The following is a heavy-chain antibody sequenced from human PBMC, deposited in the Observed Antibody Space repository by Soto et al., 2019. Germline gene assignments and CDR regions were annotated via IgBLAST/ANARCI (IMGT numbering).Heavy chain of an antibody. J-gene: IGHJ4*02. Sequence: SEILSLTCTVSGDSGIGEISSGNWFGRPPGKGPEWIGYIYYNGGTNYNPSLKSRATILLDTSTNQFSLTLTSVAAADTAVYYCARDGGQGRGVIGHYWGRGILVTVSS. D-gene: IGHD3-16*02. V-gene: IGHV4-61*01. CDR2: IYYNGGT. CDR1: GDSGIGEISS. CDR3: ARDGGQGRGVIGHY.